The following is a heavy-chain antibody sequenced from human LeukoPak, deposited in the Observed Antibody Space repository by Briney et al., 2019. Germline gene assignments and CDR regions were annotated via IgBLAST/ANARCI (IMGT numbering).Heavy chain of an antibody. Sequence: ASVRVSCKASGYTFTGYYMHGVRQPPAQGLEWMGWINPNSGGTNYAQKFQGKVTMTRDTSISTAYMELSRLRSDDTAVYYRARADDAEYYFDYWGQGTLVTVSS. V-gene: IGHV1-2*02. D-gene: IGHD1-1*01. CDR3: ARADDAEYYFDY. CDR2: INPNSGGT. J-gene: IGHJ4*02. CDR1: GYTFTGYY.